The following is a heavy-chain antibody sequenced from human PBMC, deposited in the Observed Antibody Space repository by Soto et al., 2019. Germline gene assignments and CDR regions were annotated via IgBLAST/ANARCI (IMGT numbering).Heavy chain of an antibody. CDR2: IFYTGTT. V-gene: IGHV4-39*01. CDR3: AAYDTLGYDYFDF. D-gene: IGHD2-2*01. CDR1: GGSISRNNYY. J-gene: IGHJ4*02. Sequence: PSETLSLTCTVSGGSISRNNYYWGWIRQPPGKGLEWIGNIFYTGTTYYSPSLESRVTISVDTSKNQFSLKLASVTATDTALYYCAAYDTLGYDYFDFWGRGTLVTVSS.